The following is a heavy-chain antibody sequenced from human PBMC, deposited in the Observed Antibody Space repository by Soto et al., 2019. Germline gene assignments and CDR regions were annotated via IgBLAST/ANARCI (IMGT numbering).Heavy chain of an antibody. J-gene: IGHJ4*02. CDR2: SYNRGLT. D-gene: IGHD2-15*01. CDR1: GGSISGYY. Sequence: QVQLQESGPGLVKPSETLSLTCTVSGGSISGYYWSWIRQPPGKGLEWIRYSYNRGLTNYNPSRKSRVTVSVDTSTSQFSLKLTSVTAADTGVYYCAGGAGWRTPYWGQGTLVTVSS. V-gene: IGHV4-59*01. CDR3: AGGAGWRTPY.